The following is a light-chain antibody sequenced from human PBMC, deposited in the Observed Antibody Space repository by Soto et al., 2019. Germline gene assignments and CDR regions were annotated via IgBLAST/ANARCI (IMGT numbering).Light chain of an antibody. CDR1: SSDVGGYNY. Sequence: QSALTQPPSASGSPGQSVTVSCTGTSSDVGGYNYVSWYQQHPDKAPKLMIYDVNQRPSGVPARFSGSKSGNTAALTVSGLQAEDEADYYCSSYAGTHVVFGTGTKLTVL. V-gene: IGLV2-8*01. J-gene: IGLJ1*01. CDR3: SSYAGTHVV. CDR2: DVN.